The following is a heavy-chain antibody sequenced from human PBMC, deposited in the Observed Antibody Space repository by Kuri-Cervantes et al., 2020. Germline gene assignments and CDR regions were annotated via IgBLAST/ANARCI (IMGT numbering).Heavy chain of an antibody. Sequence: GGSLRLSCAASGSTFSSYAMHWVRQAPGKGLEWVAVISYDGSKKYYADSVKDRFTISRDNSKNTLYLQMNSLRAEDTAVYYCARIGYYGSGSLDYWGQGTLVTVSS. CDR2: ISYDGSKK. CDR3: ARIGYYGSGSLDY. CDR1: GSTFSSYA. J-gene: IGHJ4*02. D-gene: IGHD3-10*01. V-gene: IGHV3-30-3*01.